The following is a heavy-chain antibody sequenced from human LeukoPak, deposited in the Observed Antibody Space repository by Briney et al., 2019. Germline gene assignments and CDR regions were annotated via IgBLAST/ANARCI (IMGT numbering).Heavy chain of an antibody. CDR2: ISAYNGNT. D-gene: IGHD3-22*01. J-gene: IGHJ4*02. CDR1: GYTFTSYG. V-gene: IGHV1-18*01. Sequence: GASVKVSCKASGYTFTSYGISWVRQAPGQGLEWMGWISAYNGNTNYAQKFQGRVTMTRDTSTSTVYMELSSLRSEDTAVYYCARGPITTLYYYDSSGSHPPIYWGQGTLVTVSS. CDR3: ARGPITTLYYYDSSGSHPPIY.